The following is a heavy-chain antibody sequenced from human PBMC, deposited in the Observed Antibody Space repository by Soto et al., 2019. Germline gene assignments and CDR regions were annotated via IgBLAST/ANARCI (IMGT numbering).Heavy chain of an antibody. CDR2: ISGYNGDT. V-gene: IGHV1-18*01. Sequence: GASVKVSCKASGYTFSRYCISWVRQAPGQGLEWMGWISGYNGDTNYAQKFQGRVTMTIDTSTTTAYMELRSLTSDDTAVYYCAKNGQPPYYYYGLDVWGQGTTVTVSS. J-gene: IGHJ6*02. D-gene: IGHD2-8*01. CDR3: AKNGQPPYYYYGLDV. CDR1: GYTFSRYC.